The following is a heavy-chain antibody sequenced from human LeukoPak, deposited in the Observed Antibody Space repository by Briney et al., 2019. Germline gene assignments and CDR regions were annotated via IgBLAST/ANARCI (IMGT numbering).Heavy chain of an antibody. V-gene: IGHV3-7*03. J-gene: IGHJ6*02. D-gene: IGHD3-10*01. CDR3: VKDMNPGGADV. Sequence: GGSLRLSCAASEFTFSNYWMTWVRQAPGKGLEWVANIKQDGSEMYYVDSVKGRFTVSRDSAKNSLYLQMNSLRPEDTALYYCVKDMNPGGADVWGQGTTVTVSS. CDR1: EFTFSNYW. CDR2: IKQDGSEM.